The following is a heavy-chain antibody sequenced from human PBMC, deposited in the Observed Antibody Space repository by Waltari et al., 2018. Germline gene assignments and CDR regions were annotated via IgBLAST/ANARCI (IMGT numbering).Heavy chain of an antibody. J-gene: IGHJ4*02. Sequence: EVQLVESGGGLVQPGGSLRLSCAASGFTFSRYSMKWVRQAPGKGRGWVSYISSSSSTIYYADSVKGRFTISRDNAKNSLYLQMNSLRAEDTAVYYCARNPGIAAAGGLDYWGQGTLVTVSS. CDR3: ARNPGIAAAGGLDY. CDR1: GFTFSRYS. V-gene: IGHV3-48*01. D-gene: IGHD6-13*01. CDR2: ISSSSSTI.